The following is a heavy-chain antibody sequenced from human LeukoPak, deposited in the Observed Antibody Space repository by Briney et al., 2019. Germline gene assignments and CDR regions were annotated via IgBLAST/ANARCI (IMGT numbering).Heavy chain of an antibody. Sequence: GGSLRLSWAASGFTFSSCSMNWVRQAPGKGLEWVSSISSSSSYIYYADSVKGRFTISRDNAKNSLYLQMNSLRAEDTAVYYCARVYYDFWSGYYDYWGQGTLVTVSS. CDR2: ISSSSSYI. D-gene: IGHD3-3*01. J-gene: IGHJ4*02. CDR3: ARVYYDFWSGYYDY. CDR1: GFTFSSCS. V-gene: IGHV3-21*01.